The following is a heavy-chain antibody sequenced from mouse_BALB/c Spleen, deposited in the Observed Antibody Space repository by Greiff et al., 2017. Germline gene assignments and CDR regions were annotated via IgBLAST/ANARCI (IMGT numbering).Heavy chain of an antibody. CDR2: ISYDGSN. Sequence: VQLKESGPGLVKPSQSLSLTCSVTGYSITSGYYWNWIRQFPGNKLEWMGYISYDGSNNYNPSLKNRISITRDTSKNQFFLKLNSVTTEDTATYYCAREYDVRAMDYWGQGTSVTVSS. CDR1: GYSITSGYY. J-gene: IGHJ4*01. D-gene: IGHD2-14*01. CDR3: AREYDVRAMDY. V-gene: IGHV3-6*02.